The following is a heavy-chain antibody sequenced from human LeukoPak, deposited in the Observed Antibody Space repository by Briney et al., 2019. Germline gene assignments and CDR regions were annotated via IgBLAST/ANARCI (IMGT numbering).Heavy chain of an antibody. D-gene: IGHD1-20*01. V-gene: IGHV1-46*01. CDR3: ARPLFCAFDNCGYWLDP. J-gene: IGHJ5*01. Sequence: ASVKVSCKTSGYTFTKYLIHWVRQAPGQGLEWVGTISPNGDATNYAPRLQGRLTLTQDTSTSTVYMELRGLTPDDTAVYYCARPLFCAFDNCGYWLDPWGPGTLVTVSS. CDR1: GYTFTKYL. CDR2: ISPNGDAT.